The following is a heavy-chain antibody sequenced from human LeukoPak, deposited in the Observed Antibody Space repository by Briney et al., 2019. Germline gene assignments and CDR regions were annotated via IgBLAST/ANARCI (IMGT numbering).Heavy chain of an antibody. CDR1: GFTFSSYN. Sequence: KPGRSLRLSWVVSGFTFSSYNMHWVRQAPGKGLEWVSSIGRRIEYIHYADSLKGRFTISRDIAKNSLYLQMNSLKAEDTAVYYCARGELGDCSGGSCYFDYWGQGTLVTVSS. CDR3: ARGELGDCSGGSCYFDY. CDR2: IGRRIEYI. J-gene: IGHJ4*02. D-gene: IGHD2-15*01. V-gene: IGHV3-21*01.